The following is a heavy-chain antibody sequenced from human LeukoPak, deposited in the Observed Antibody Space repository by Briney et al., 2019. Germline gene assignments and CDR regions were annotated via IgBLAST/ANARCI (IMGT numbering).Heavy chain of an antibody. CDR3: AKVWSGYWNYYGMDV. D-gene: IGHD3-3*01. Sequence: PGGSLRLSCEASGFAFSTYWMHWVRQAPGKGLVWVSRLNSDGSITTYADSVKGRFAISRDNAKNTLYLQMNSLRAEDTAVYYCAKVWSGYWNYYGMDVWGQGTTVTVSS. J-gene: IGHJ6*02. CDR2: LNSDGSIT. V-gene: IGHV3-74*03. CDR1: GFAFSTYW.